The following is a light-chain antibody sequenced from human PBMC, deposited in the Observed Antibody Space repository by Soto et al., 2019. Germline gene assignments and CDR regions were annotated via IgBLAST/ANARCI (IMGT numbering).Light chain of an antibody. V-gene: IGKV1-39*01. CDR2: AAS. CDR1: QSISSY. J-gene: IGKJ4*01. CDR3: QQRET. Sequence: DIQMTQSPSSLSASVGDRVTITCRASQSISSYLNWYQQKPGKAPKLLIYAASSLQSGVPSRFSGSGSGTDFTLTISSLQPEDFATYYCQQRETFGGGTKVEIK.